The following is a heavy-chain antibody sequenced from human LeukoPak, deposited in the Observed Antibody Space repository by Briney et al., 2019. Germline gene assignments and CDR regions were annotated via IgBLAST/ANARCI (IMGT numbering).Heavy chain of an antibody. V-gene: IGHV6-1*01. D-gene: IGHD7-27*01. CDR3: ARAGPLLLLGMFDY. CDR2: TYYRSKWYN. Sequence: SQTLSLTCAISGDSVSSNSAAWDWIRQSPSRGLEWLGRTYYRSKWYNDYAVSVKSRITINPDTSKNQFSLQLNSVTPEDTAVYYCARAGPLLLLGMFDYWGQGTLVTVSS. CDR1: GDSVSSNSAA. J-gene: IGHJ4*02.